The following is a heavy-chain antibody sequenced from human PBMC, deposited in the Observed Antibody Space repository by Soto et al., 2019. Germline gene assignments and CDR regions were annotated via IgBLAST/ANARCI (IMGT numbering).Heavy chain of an antibody. Sequence: SLRLSCAASGFSFSYYEMNWVRQAPGKGLEWISYINSGGSITYYADSAKGRFTISRDNAKNTLYLQMNSLRSEDTAVYYCARDLRHSRLPGMDVWGQGTTVTVSS. J-gene: IGHJ6*02. CDR2: INSGGSIT. CDR3: ARDLRHSRLPGMDV. CDR1: GFSFSYYE. D-gene: IGHD2-15*01. V-gene: IGHV3-48*03.